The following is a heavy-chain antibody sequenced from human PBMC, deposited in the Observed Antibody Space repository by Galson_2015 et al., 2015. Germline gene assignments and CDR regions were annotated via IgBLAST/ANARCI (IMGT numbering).Heavy chain of an antibody. CDR3: ARDDRPHLAYCGGDCYSDFDY. D-gene: IGHD2-21*02. Sequence: SVKVSCKASGYTFTGYYMHWVRQAPGQGLEWMGRIIPILGIANYAQKFQGRVTITADKSTSTAYMELSSLRSEDTAVYYCARDDRPHLAYCGGDCYSDFDYWGQGTLVTVSS. CDR2: IIPILGIA. CDR1: GYTFTGYY. J-gene: IGHJ4*02. V-gene: IGHV1-69*04.